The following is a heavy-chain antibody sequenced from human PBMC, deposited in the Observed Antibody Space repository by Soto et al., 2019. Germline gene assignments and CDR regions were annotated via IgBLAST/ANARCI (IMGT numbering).Heavy chain of an antibody. V-gene: IGHV4-28*03. D-gene: IGHD2-21*02. Sequence: SETLSLTCAVSGYSISSSNWWGWIRQPPGKGLEWIGYIYYSGTTYYNPSLKSRVTMTRDTSISTAYMELSRLRSDDTAVYYCARGIGGNSGLDYWGQGTLVTVSS. CDR3: ARGIGGNSGLDY. CDR2: IYYSGTT. J-gene: IGHJ4*02. CDR1: GYSISSSNW.